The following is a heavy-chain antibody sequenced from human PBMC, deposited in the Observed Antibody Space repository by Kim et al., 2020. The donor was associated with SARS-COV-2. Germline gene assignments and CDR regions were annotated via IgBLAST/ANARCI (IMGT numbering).Heavy chain of an antibody. CDR3: ARRKSSSGWLLHDY. CDR2: IYYSGST. J-gene: IGHJ4*02. Sequence: SETLSLTCTVSGGSISSYYWGWIRQPPGKGLEWIGYIYYSGSTNYNPSLKSRVTISVDTSKNQFSLKLSSVTAADTAVYYCARRKSSSGWLLHDYWGQGTLVTVSS. CDR1: GGSISSYY. D-gene: IGHD6-19*01. V-gene: IGHV4-59*08.